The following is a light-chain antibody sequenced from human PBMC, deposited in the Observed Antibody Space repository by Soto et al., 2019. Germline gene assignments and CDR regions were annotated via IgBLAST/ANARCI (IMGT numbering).Light chain of an antibody. CDR1: QSLLHSNGYNF. Sequence: DIVMTQSPLSPPVTPGEPASISCRSSQSLLHSNGYNFLDWYLQKPGQSPHLLIYLGSNRASGVPDRFSGSGSGADFTLRISRVEAEDAGIYYCMQALQTPYTFGQGTKLEIK. V-gene: IGKV2-28*01. J-gene: IGKJ2*01. CDR2: LGS. CDR3: MQALQTPYT.